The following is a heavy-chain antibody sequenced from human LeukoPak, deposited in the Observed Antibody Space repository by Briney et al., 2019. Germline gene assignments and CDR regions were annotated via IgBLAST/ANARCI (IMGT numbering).Heavy chain of an antibody. CDR1: GFTFSNYW. D-gene: IGHD3-16*01. Sequence: GGSLRLSCAASGFTFSNYWVHWVRQAPGKGLAWVSRMDSDGNTIDYSDSVKGRFTISRDNAKNTLHLQMNSLRADDTAVYYCARGIWRSYGLDVWGQGTTVTVSS. CDR2: MDSDGNTI. CDR3: ARGIWRSYGLDV. J-gene: IGHJ6*02. V-gene: IGHV3-74*01.